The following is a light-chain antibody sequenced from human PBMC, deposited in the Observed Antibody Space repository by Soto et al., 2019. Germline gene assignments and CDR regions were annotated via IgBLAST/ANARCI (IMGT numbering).Light chain of an antibody. CDR2: GAS. Sequence: EIVLTQSPGTLSLSPGERATLSGRASQSVSSSYLAWYQQKPGQAPRLLIYGASSRATGIPDRFSGSGSGTDFTLTISRLEPEDFAVYYCQQYGSTPNTFGPGTKVDIK. CDR3: QQYGSTPNT. CDR1: QSVSSSY. V-gene: IGKV3-20*01. J-gene: IGKJ3*01.